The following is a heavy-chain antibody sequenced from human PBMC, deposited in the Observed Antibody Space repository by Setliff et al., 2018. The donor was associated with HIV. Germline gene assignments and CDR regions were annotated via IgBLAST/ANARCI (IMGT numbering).Heavy chain of an antibody. CDR3: ARDLPTFSGWLY. D-gene: IGHD6-19*01. CDR1: GFTFSSYG. V-gene: IGHV3-30*03. Sequence: PGGSLRLSCAASGFTFSSYGMHWVRQAPGKGLEWVAVISYDGSNKYYADSVKGRFTISRDNSKNTLYLQMNSLRAEDTAVYYCARDLPTFSGWLYWGQGTLVTVSS. J-gene: IGHJ4*02. CDR2: ISYDGSNK.